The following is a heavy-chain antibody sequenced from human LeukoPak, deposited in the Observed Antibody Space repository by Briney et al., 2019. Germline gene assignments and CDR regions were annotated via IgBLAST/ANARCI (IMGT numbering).Heavy chain of an antibody. CDR3: ARGLKHIVATIIHYMDV. CDR2: IYTSGST. J-gene: IGHJ6*03. Sequence: PSETLSLTCTVSGGSISSGSYYWSWIRQPAGKGLEWIGRIYTSGSTNYNPSLKSRVTISVDTSKNQFSLKLSSVTAADTAVYYCARGLKHIVATIIHYMDVWGKGTTVTVSS. CDR1: GGSISSGSYY. D-gene: IGHD5-12*01. V-gene: IGHV4-61*02.